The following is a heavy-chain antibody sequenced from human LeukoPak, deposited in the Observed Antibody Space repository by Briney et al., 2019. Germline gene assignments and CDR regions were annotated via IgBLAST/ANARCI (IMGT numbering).Heavy chain of an antibody. Sequence: SETLSLTCADSGYSISSGYFWAWIRQPPGKGLEWIGSISHSGSSYSKPSLKSRVMISVDTSNNQFSLKLTSVTAADTATYYCARDGYYYDGSFEYWGQGIPVAVSS. CDR3: ARDGYYYDGSFEY. D-gene: IGHD3-22*01. CDR1: GYSISSGYF. CDR2: ISHSGSS. V-gene: IGHV4-38-2*02. J-gene: IGHJ4*02.